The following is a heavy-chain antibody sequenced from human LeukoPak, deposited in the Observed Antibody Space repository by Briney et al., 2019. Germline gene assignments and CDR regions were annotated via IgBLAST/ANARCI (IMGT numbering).Heavy chain of an antibody. CDR3: AGAARPGWFDP. D-gene: IGHD6-6*01. CDR1: GGSISSYY. J-gene: IGHJ5*02. Sequence: SETLSLTCTVSGGSISSYYWSWIRQPPGKGLEWIGYIYYSGSTNYNPSLKSRVTISVDTSKNQFSLKLSSVTAADTAVYYCAGAARPGWFDPWGQGTLVTVSS. V-gene: IGHV4-59*01. CDR2: IYYSGST.